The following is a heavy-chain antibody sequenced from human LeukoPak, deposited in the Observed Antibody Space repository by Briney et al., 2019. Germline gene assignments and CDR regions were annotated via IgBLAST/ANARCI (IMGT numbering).Heavy chain of an antibody. V-gene: IGHV3-15*04. CDR3: TTDEDWNYARKDV. J-gene: IGHJ6*02. CDR1: GFTFSSYW. Sequence: GGSLRLSCAASGFTFSSYWMNWARQVPGKGLEWVGQTVSEIDGGTTDYAAPVKGRFTISRDDSKSTLYLQMNSLKIEDTAVYYCTTDEDWNYARKDVWGQGATVIVSS. D-gene: IGHD1-7*01. CDR2: TVSEIDGGTT.